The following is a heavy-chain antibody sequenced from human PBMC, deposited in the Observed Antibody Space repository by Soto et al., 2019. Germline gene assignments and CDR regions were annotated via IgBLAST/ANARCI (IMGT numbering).Heavy chain of an antibody. D-gene: IGHD6-19*01. V-gene: IGHV3-30-3*01. CDR2: ISYDGSNK. Sequence: PGGSLRLSCAASGFTFSSYAMHWVRQAPGKGLEWVAVISYDGSNKYYADSVKGRFTISRDNSKNTLYLQMNSLRAEDTAVYYCASPESSGWYIVDYWGQGTLVTVSS. CDR3: ASPESSGWYIVDY. CDR1: GFTFSSYA. J-gene: IGHJ4*02.